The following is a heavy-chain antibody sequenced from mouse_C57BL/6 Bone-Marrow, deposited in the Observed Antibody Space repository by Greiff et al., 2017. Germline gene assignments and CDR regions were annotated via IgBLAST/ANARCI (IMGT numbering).Heavy chain of an antibody. V-gene: IGHV2-9-1*01. J-gene: IGHJ1*03. CDR1: GFSLTSYA. D-gene: IGHD1-1*01. CDR2: IWTGGGT. CDR3: ARNGIFLVAWYFDV. Sequence: VKLMESGPGLVAPSQSLSITCTVSGFSLTSYAISWVRQPPGKGLEWLGVIWTGGGTNYNSALQSRLSLSKDNSKSQVFLKMNSLQTDDTARYYCARNGIFLVAWYFDVWGTGTTVTVSS.